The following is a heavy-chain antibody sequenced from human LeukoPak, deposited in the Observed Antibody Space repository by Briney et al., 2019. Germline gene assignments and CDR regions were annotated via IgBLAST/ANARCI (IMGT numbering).Heavy chain of an antibody. CDR3: AKDLTSDGYPTGPFDY. V-gene: IGHV1-46*01. J-gene: IGHJ4*02. CDR2: INLSDEST. CDR1: GYTFTSYY. D-gene: IGHD5-24*01. Sequence: ASVKVSCKASGYTFTSYYMHWVRQAPGQGLEWMGIINLSDESTSYAQKFQGRVTMTRDTSTRTVYMELSSLRSEDTAMFYCAKDLTSDGYPTGPFDYWGQGTLVTVSS.